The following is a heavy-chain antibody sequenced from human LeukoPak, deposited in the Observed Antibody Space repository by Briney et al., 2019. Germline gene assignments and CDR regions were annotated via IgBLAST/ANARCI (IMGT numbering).Heavy chain of an antibody. Sequence: SVKVSCKASGGTFSSYAISWVRQAPGQGLEWMGGIIPIFGTANYAQKFQGRVTITTDESTSTAYMELSSLRSEDTAVYYCARGAYGDYTSFDYWGQGTLVTVSS. J-gene: IGHJ4*02. CDR2: IIPIFGTA. CDR1: GGTFSSYA. V-gene: IGHV1-69*05. D-gene: IGHD4-17*01. CDR3: ARGAYGDYTSFDY.